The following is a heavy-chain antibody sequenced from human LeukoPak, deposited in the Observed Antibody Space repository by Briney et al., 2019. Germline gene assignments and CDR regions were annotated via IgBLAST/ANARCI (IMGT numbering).Heavy chain of an antibody. CDR1: GGSISSSSYY. D-gene: IGHD3-9*01. V-gene: IGHV4-39*07. CDR3: ARRPTYFGRRPSGSPSYSDF. Sequence: PSETLSLTCTVSGGSISSSSYYWGWIRQPPGKGLEWIGSIYQSGNTYYNPSLKSRVSISVDTSKNQFSLRLTSVTAADTAVYYCARRPTYFGRRPSGSPSYSDFWGQGTLVTVSS. J-gene: IGHJ4*02. CDR2: IYQSGNT.